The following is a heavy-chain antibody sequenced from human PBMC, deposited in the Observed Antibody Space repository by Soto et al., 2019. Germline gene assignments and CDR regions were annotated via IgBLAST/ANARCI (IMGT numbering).Heavy chain of an antibody. CDR1: GYSISSGYY. D-gene: IGHD3-10*01. Sequence: SETLSLTCAVSGYSISSGYYWGWLRQPPGKGLEWIGSIYHGGSTYYNPSLNSRVTLSIDMTNNHVSLLLNSFTAAETAVFYFAIVGPWVAYYYGSTPFTFDVRFDPWGQGTLVTVSS. CDR3: AIVGPWVAYYYGSTPFTFDVRFDP. V-gene: IGHV4-38-2*01. CDR2: IYHGGST. J-gene: IGHJ5*02.